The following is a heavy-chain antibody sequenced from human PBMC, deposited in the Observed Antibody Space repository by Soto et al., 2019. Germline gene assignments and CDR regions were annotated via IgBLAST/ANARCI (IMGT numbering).Heavy chain of an antibody. CDR1: GFTLSSYW. V-gene: IGHV3-7*01. CDR3: ITSVTKRDY. J-gene: IGHJ4*02. Sequence: EVQLVESGGGLVQPGGSLRLSCAASGFTLSSYWMNWVRLAPGKGLEWVANIKQDGSQKNYVDSVKGRFTISRDNAKNSLYLQMSSLRAEDTALYYCITSVTKRDYWGQGTLFTVSS. CDR2: IKQDGSQK. D-gene: IGHD4-17*01.